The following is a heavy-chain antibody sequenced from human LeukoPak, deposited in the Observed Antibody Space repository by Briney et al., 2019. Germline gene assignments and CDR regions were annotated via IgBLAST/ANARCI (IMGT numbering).Heavy chain of an antibody. CDR1: GYTFTGYY. D-gene: IGHD2-21*02. CDR3: ARDCGSDCYSLDY. Sequence: VASVKVSCKASGYTFTGYYMHWVRQAPGQGLEWMGWINPNSGGTNYAQKFQGRVTMTRDTSISTAYMELSRLRSDDTAVYYCARDCGSDCYSLDYWGQGTLVTVSS. CDR2: INPNSGGT. J-gene: IGHJ4*02. V-gene: IGHV1-2*02.